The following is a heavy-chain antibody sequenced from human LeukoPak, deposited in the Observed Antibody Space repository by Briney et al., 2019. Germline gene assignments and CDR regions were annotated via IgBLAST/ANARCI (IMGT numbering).Heavy chain of an antibody. D-gene: IGHD2-21*02. V-gene: IGHV4-38-2*02. J-gene: IGHJ4*02. Sequence: PSETLSLTCAVSGYSISSGYYWGWIRQPPGKGLEWIGSIYHSGSTYYNPSLKSRVTISVDTSKNQFSLKLSSVTAADTAVYYCAREGDLQVYCGGDCYSYFDYWGQGTLVTVSS. CDR2: IYHSGST. CDR1: GYSISSGYY. CDR3: AREGDLQVYCGGDCYSYFDY.